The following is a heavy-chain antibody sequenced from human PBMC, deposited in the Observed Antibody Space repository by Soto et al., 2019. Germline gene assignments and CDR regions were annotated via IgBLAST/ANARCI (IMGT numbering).Heavy chain of an antibody. CDR2: TYYRSKWYN. V-gene: IGHV6-1*01. D-gene: IGHD5-12*01. Sequence: SQTLSLTCAISGDSVSSSSVTWNWIRQSPSRGLEWLGRTYYRSKWYNDYAESVKSRITINPDTSKNQFSLHLNSVTPEDTAVYYCARHCPDIVAAITWGYYFDYWGQGTLVTVSS. J-gene: IGHJ4*02. CDR3: ARHCPDIVAAITWGYYFDY. CDR1: GDSVSSSSVT.